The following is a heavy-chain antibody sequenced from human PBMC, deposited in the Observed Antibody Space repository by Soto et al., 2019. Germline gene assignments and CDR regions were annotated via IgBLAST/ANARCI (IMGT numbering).Heavy chain of an antibody. CDR1: GFTFGSYA. D-gene: IGHD4-17*01. CDR2: ISYDGSNK. V-gene: IGHV3-30-3*01. CDR3: ARDPGTDYRAHSIPLDY. Sequence: GVSLRLSCAASGFTFGSYAMHWVRQTPGKGLEWVTIISYDGSNKYYAHSVKGRFTTSRDNLKKKLYLQMDNLRAEDTAVYYCARDPGTDYRAHSIPLDYWRQGTLVSVPS. J-gene: IGHJ4*02.